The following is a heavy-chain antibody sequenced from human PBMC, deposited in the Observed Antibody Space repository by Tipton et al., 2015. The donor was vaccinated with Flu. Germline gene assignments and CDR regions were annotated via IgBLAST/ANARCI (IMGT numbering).Heavy chain of an antibody. Sequence: SLRLSCIASEFTFSNYEMNWVRQAPGKGLEWISYISVTGATIYYADSVEGRFTISRDNAKNSLYLQMNSLRAEDTAVYYCARDHPPSITVLGEITDYFGMAVWGQGTTVTVSS. CDR1: EFTFSNYE. CDR2: ISVTGATI. V-gene: IGHV3-48*03. J-gene: IGHJ6*02. CDR3: ARDHPPSITVLGEITDYFGMAV. D-gene: IGHD3-3*01.